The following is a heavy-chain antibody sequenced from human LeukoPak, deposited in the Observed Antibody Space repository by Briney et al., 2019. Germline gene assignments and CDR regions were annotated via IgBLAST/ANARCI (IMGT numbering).Heavy chain of an antibody. V-gene: IGHV3-66*01. D-gene: IGHD3-3*01. CDR3: ARDKSDFPFDA. CDR2: IYRGGST. J-gene: IGHJ5*02. CDR1: GLTFSSNY. Sequence: GGSLRLSCAASGLTFSSNYMSWVRQAPGKGLEWVSIIYRGGSTSYADSVKGRFTISRDISKNTVYLQMNSLRAEDTAVYYCARDKSDFPFDAWGQGTRVTVSS.